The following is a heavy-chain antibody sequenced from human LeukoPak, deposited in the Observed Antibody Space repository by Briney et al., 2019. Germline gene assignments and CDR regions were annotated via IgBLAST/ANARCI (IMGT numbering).Heavy chain of an antibody. V-gene: IGHV3-33*01. CDR3: AGSSQIVRRIPLTF. Sequence: PGGSLRLSCAASGFTFSTYAMHWVRQAPGKGLEWVGVIWSDGSNKYYVDSVKGRFTISRENSKNTLFLQMNSLRPEDTAVYYFAGSSQIVRRIPLTFWGQGTLVTVSS. CDR1: GFTFSTYA. D-gene: IGHD1-26*01. CDR2: IWSDGSNK. J-gene: IGHJ4*02.